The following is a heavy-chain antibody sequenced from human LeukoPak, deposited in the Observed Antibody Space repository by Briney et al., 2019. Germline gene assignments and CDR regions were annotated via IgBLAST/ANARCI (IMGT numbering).Heavy chain of an antibody. Sequence: SETLSLTCTVSGGSISSYYWSWIRQPAGEGLEWIGRIYTSGSTNYNPSLKSRVTMSVDTSKNQFSLKLSSVTAADTAVYYCARGYSSSWYYYGMDVWGQGTTVTVSS. J-gene: IGHJ6*02. CDR3: ARGYSSSWYYYGMDV. V-gene: IGHV4-4*07. D-gene: IGHD6-13*01. CDR1: GGSISSYY. CDR2: IYTSGST.